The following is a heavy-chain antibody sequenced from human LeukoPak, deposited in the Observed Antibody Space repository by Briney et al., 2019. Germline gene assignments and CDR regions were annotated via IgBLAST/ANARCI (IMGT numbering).Heavy chain of an antibody. J-gene: IGHJ4*02. CDR1: GYTFTSYY. D-gene: IGHD2-2*01. Sequence: GASVKVSCKASGYTFTSYYMHWVRQAPGQGLEWMGIINPSGGSTSYAQKFQGRVTMTRDMSTSTVYMELSSLRSEDTAVYYCASHCSSTSCQPTFDYWGQGTLVTVSS. V-gene: IGHV1-46*01. CDR3: ASHCSSTSCQPTFDY. CDR2: INPSGGST.